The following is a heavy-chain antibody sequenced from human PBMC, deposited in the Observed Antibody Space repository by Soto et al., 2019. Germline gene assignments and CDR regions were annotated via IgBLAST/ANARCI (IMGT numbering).Heavy chain of an antibody. J-gene: IGHJ4*02. Sequence: QVQLVQSGAEVKKPGSSVKLSCKASGGTFSSYTISWVRQAPGQGLEWMGGIIPVFGTAHYAQKFQARVTITADESRSTAYMELSSLRSEVKAVYSCSRAFPSVGGYHKGGGRRNYRCDLWGQGTLVTVSS. V-gene: IGHV1-69*01. CDR2: IIPVFGTA. CDR3: SRAFPSVGGYHKGGGRRNYRCDL. CDR1: GGTFSSYT. D-gene: IGHD3-10*01.